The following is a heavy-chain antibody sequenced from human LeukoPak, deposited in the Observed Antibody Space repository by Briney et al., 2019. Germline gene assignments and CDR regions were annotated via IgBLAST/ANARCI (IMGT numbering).Heavy chain of an antibody. CDR2: IYYSGST. D-gene: IGHD3-3*01. J-gene: IGHJ6*03. CDR1: GGSISSYY. V-gene: IGHV4-59*08. Sequence: SETLSLTCTVSGGSISSYYWSWIRQPPGKGLEWIGYIYYSGSTNYNLSLKSRVTISVDTSKNQFSLKLSSVTAADTAVYYCARVSTIFGVVRYYYYYMDVWGKGTTVTVSS. CDR3: ARVSTIFGVVRYYYYYMDV.